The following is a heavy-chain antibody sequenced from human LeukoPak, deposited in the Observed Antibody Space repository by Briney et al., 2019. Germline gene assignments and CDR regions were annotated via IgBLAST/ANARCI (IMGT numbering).Heavy chain of an antibody. D-gene: IGHD6-13*01. CDR2: ISGSGRST. J-gene: IGHJ4*02. Sequence: PGGSLRLSCAASGFTFSTYAMSWVRQAPGKGLEWVSAISGSGRSTYYADSVKGRFTISRDNSKNTLYLQMNSLRAEDTAVYYCAKAVAAAANPSLFDSWGQGTLVTVSS. CDR3: AKAVAAAANPSLFDS. CDR1: GFTFSTYA. V-gene: IGHV3-23*01.